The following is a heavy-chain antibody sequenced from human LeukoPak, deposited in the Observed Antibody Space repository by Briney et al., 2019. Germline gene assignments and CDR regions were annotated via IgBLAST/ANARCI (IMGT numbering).Heavy chain of an antibody. CDR3: ARDLTARIGY. CDR1: GFTFSSYS. Sequence: GGSLRLSCAASGFTFSSYSMNWVRQAPGKGLEWVSYISSSSSTIYYADSVKGRFTISRDNAKNSLYLQMNSLRAEDTAVYYCARDLTARIGYWGQGTLVTVSS. J-gene: IGHJ4*02. V-gene: IGHV3-48*01. D-gene: IGHD1-14*01. CDR2: ISSSSSTI.